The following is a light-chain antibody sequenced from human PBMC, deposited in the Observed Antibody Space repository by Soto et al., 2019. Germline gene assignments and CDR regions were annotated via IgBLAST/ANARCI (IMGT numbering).Light chain of an antibody. CDR1: QSVSSSY. Sequence: PRERATLSCRASQSVSSSYLAWYQQKPGQAPRLLIYGASSRATGIPDRFSGSGSGTDFTLTISSLEPEDFAVYYCQQRSNWPTFGQGTKVDIK. CDR2: GAS. V-gene: IGKV3D-20*02. J-gene: IGKJ1*01. CDR3: QQRSNWPT.